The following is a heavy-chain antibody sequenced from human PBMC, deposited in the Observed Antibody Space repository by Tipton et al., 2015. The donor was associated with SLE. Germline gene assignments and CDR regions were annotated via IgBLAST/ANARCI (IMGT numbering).Heavy chain of an antibody. CDR2: IYTSGST. Sequence: TLSLTCTVSGGSISSYYWSWIRQPAGKGLEWIGRIYTSGSTNYNPSLTSRVTMSVDTSKSLLSLKLSSVTAADTAVYYCARDMDALPSSSWSGIAHWGQGILVTVSS. CDR3: ARDMDALPSSSWSGIAH. J-gene: IGHJ5*02. D-gene: IGHD6-13*01. CDR1: GGSISSYY. V-gene: IGHV4-4*07.